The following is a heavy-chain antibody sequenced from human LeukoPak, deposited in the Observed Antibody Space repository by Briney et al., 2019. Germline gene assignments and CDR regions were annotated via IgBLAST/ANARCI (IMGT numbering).Heavy chain of an antibody. Sequence: GASVKVSCKASGYTFTSYDINWVRQATGQGLEWMGFMNPNSGNTVYAQKFQGRVTVTRNTSISTAYMELSSLRSEDTALYYCARVPRELGAYWGQGTLVTVSS. CDR3: ARVPRELGAY. V-gene: IGHV1-8*01. CDR1: GYTFTSYD. J-gene: IGHJ4*02. CDR2: MNPNSGNT. D-gene: IGHD3-16*01.